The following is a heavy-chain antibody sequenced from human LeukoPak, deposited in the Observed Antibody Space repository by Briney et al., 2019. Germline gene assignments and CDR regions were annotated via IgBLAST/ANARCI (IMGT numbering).Heavy chain of an antibody. V-gene: IGHV4-38-2*02. CDR3: ARVLYYDVLTGYYINGWFDP. D-gene: IGHD3-9*01. CDR2: IYHSGST. J-gene: IGHJ5*02. Sequence: SETLSLTCTVSAYSFRSGYFWGWIRQPPGKGLGWIASIYHSGSTYYNPSLKSRVTISVDTSKNQFSLKLTSVTAADTAVYYCARVLYYDVLTGYYINGWFDPWGQGTLVTVSS. CDR1: AYSFRSGYF.